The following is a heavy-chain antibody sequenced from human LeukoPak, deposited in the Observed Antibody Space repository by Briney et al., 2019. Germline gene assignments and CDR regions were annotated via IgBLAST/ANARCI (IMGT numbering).Heavy chain of an antibody. D-gene: IGHD3-3*01. CDR3: ARGGIYYDFWSAYCTFDY. CDR2: ISYDGNNK. V-gene: IGHV3-33*08. Sequence: GGSLRLSCAASGFSFDDYGMHWVRQAPGKGLEWVAVISYDGNNKYYADSVKGRFTISRDNSKNTLYLEMNSLRAEDTAVYYCARGGIYYDFWSAYCTFDYWGQGTLVTVSS. J-gene: IGHJ4*02. CDR1: GFSFDDYG.